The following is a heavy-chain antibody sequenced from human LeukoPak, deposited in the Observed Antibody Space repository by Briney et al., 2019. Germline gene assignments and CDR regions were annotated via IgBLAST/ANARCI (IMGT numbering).Heavy chain of an antibody. CDR3: AKHMRATNTYSFFGLDV. D-gene: IGHD1-26*01. Sequence: GGSLRLSCAATGFTFKDYGMHWVRQPPGKGLEWVSSINWNGGGTGYADSVKGRFTISRDNAKNSLYLQLSSLRPEDTALYYCAKHMRATNTYSFFGLDVWGQGTTVTVSS. CDR2: INWNGGGT. CDR1: GFTFKDYG. J-gene: IGHJ6*02. V-gene: IGHV3-9*01.